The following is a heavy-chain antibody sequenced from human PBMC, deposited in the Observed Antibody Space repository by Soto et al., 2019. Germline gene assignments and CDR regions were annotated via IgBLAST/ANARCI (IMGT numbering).Heavy chain of an antibody. V-gene: IGHV1-18*01. CDR2: ISAYNGNT. CDR3: ARDHYYPPPDDYGMDV. Sequence: ASVKVSCKASGYTFTIYGISWVRQAPGQGLEWMGWISAYNGNTNYAQKLQGRVTMTTDTSTSTAYMELRSLRSDDTAVYYCARDHYYPPPDDYGMDVWGQGTTVTVSS. J-gene: IGHJ6*02. CDR1: GYTFTIYG. D-gene: IGHD3-10*01.